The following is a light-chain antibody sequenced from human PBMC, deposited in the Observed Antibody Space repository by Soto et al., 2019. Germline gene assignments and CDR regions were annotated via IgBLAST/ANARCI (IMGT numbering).Light chain of an antibody. V-gene: IGLV2-14*01. CDR1: SSDVGGYKY. Sequence: QSVLTQPASVSGPPGQSITISCTGTSSDVGGYKYVSWYQQHPGKVPKLVIYEVTNRPSGVSNRFSGSKSGDTASLTISGLQAEDEGDYYCSSYTSTNTVVFGGGTKVTVL. J-gene: IGLJ2*01. CDR3: SSYTSTNTVV. CDR2: EVT.